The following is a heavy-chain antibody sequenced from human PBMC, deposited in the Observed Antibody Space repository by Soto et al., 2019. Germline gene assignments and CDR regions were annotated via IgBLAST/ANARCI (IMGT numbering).Heavy chain of an antibody. J-gene: IGHJ6*02. V-gene: IGHV1-69*13. Sequence: SVKVSCKASGGTFSSYAISWVRQAPGQGLEWMGGIIPIFGTANYAQKFQGRVTMTADESTSTAYMELSSLRSEDTAVYYCARGTGYCSSTSCYTPRGYYYYGMDVWGQGTTVTVSS. CDR1: GGTFSSYA. CDR3: ARGTGYCSSTSCYTPRGYYYYGMDV. D-gene: IGHD2-2*02. CDR2: IIPIFGTA.